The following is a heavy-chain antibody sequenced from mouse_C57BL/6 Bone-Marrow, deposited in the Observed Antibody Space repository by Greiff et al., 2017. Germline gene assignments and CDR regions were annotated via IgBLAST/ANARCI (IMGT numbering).Heavy chain of an antibody. CDR3: TRDGGWLRIYYAMDY. J-gene: IGHJ4*01. CDR1: GYTFTDYE. Sequence: VQLQQSGAELVRPGASVTLSCKASGYTFTDYEMHWVKQTPVHGLEWIGAIDPETGGTAYNQKFKGKAILTADKASSTAYMELRSLTSEYSAVYYCTRDGGWLRIYYAMDYWGQGTSVTVSS. CDR2: IDPETGGT. V-gene: IGHV1-15*01. D-gene: IGHD2-3*01.